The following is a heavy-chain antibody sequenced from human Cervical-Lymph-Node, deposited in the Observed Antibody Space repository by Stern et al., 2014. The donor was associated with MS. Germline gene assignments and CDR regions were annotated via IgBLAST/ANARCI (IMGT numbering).Heavy chain of an antibody. CDR1: GHTLTDLS. CDR3: ATHTYSGNYYLDH. Sequence: DQLVESGAEVKKPGASVKVSCKVSGHTLTDLSIQWVRQAPGKGLEWMGGFAPEDGETIYAQNFQGRVTMTEDTSTDTAYMELSSLRSDDTAVYYCATHTYSGNYYLDHWGQGTLLTVSS. D-gene: IGHD5-12*01. V-gene: IGHV1-24*01. J-gene: IGHJ4*02. CDR2: FAPEDGET.